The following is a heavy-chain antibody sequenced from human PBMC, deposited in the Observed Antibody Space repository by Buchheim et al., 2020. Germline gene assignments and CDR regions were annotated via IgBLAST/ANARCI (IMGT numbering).Heavy chain of an antibody. CDR1: GFTFRSYW. Sequence: EVQVVESGGGLVQPGGSLRLSCTGSGFTFRSYWMSWVRQAPGKGLEWVANLNREGSEKYYVGSVEGRFTISRDNARNSLFLEMNSLTAEDTAVYYCAREKDWGQGTL. CDR2: LNREGSEK. CDR3: AREKD. J-gene: IGHJ4*02. V-gene: IGHV3-7*01.